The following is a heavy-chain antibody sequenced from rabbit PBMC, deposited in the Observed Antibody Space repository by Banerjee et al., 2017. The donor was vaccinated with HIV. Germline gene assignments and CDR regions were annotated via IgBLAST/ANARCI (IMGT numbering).Heavy chain of an antibody. D-gene: IGHD1-1*01. CDR3: ARPFANSSGYYTLDL. V-gene: IGHV1S45*01. Sequence: QQQLEESGGGLVKPGGTLTLTCTASGFSFSRGYDMCWVRQAPGKGLEWIGCIYAGSSGSTYYASWAKGRFTVSKTSSTTVDLKMTGLTVADTATYFCARPFANSSGYYTLDLWGPGTLVTDS. J-gene: IGHJ4*01. CDR2: IYAGSSGST. CDR1: GFSFSRGYD.